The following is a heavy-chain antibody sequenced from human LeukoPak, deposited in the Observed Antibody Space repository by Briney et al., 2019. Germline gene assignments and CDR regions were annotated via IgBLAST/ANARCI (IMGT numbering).Heavy chain of an antibody. CDR3: ARRTFGGVIKY. CDR2: IYYSGST. CDR1: GGSISSSSYY. J-gene: IGHJ4*02. D-gene: IGHD3-16*02. V-gene: IGHV4-39*07. Sequence: SETLSLTCTVSGGSISSSSYYWGWIRQPPGKGLEWIGSIYYSGSTYYNPSLKSRVTISVDTSKNQFSLKLSSVTAADTAVYYCARRTFGGVIKYWGQGTLVTVSS.